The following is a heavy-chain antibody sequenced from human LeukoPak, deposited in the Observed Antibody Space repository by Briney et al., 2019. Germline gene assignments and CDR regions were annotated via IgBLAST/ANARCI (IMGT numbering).Heavy chain of an antibody. Sequence: SETLSLTCTISGGSISSYFWSWIRQPPGKGLEWIGYIHYTGSTNYNPSLKSRVIISLDTSKNQFSLKLSSVTAADTAVYYCARSIGAAGYMDVWGKGTTVTVSS. J-gene: IGHJ6*03. CDR2: IHYTGST. CDR3: ARSIGAAGYMDV. CDR1: GGSISSYF. V-gene: IGHV4-59*01. D-gene: IGHD6-13*01.